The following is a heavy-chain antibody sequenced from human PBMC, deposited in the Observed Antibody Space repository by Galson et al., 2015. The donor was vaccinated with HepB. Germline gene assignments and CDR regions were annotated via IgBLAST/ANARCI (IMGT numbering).Heavy chain of an antibody. V-gene: IGHV3-15*07. Sequence: SLRLSCAASGLTFSNAWMKWVRQAPGKGLEWVGRIKSKTDGGTTDYAAPVKGRFTISRDDSKNTLYLQMNSLKTEDTGVYYCATAVFWSDYYAPHDYWGQGTLVTVSS. J-gene: IGHJ4*02. CDR1: GLTFSNAW. CDR3: ATAVFWSDYYAPHDY. D-gene: IGHD3-3*01. CDR2: IKSKTDGGTT.